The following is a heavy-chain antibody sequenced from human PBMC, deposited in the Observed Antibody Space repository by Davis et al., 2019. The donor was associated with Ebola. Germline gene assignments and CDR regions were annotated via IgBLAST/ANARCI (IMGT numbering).Heavy chain of an antibody. CDR2: IYYSGST. D-gene: IGHD6-13*01. V-gene: IGHV4-39*01. CDR1: GGSISSSSYY. J-gene: IGHJ4*02. CDR3: ARLPLVSSSWRHYFDY. Sequence: PSETLSLTCTVSGGSISSSSYYWGWIRQPPGKGLEWIGSIYYSGSTYYNPSLKSRVTISVDTSKNQFSLKLSSVTAADTAVYYCARLPLVSSSWRHYFDYWGQGTLVTVSS.